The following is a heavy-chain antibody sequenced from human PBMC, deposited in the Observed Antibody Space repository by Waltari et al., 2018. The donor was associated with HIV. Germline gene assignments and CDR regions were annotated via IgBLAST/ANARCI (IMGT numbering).Heavy chain of an antibody. D-gene: IGHD2-2*02. CDR2: IKSKTEGGTT. J-gene: IGHJ6*02. Sequence: EVQLVESGGGLVKPGGSLRLSCAASGFTLSNAWMGWVRQAPGAGPGWVGRIKSKTEGGTTDYAAPVKGRFTISRDDSKNTLYLQMNSLKTEDTAVYYCTTGVVVVPAAIDGVEVLHVWGQGTTVTVSS. CDR3: TTGVVVVPAAIDGVEVLHV. CDR1: GFTLSNAW. V-gene: IGHV3-15*01.